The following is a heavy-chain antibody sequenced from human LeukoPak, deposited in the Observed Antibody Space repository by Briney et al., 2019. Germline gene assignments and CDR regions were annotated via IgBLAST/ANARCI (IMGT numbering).Heavy chain of an antibody. V-gene: IGHV3-66*01. CDR1: GFTVSSNY. D-gene: IGHD6-19*01. Sequence: GGSLRLSCAASGFTVSSNYMSWVRQAPGKGLEWVSVIYSGGSTYYADSVKGRFTISRDNSKNTLYLQMNSLRAEDTAVYYCARGLQYSSGWPPYYFDYWGQGTLVTVSS. J-gene: IGHJ4*02. CDR3: ARGLQYSSGWPPYYFDY. CDR2: IYSGGST.